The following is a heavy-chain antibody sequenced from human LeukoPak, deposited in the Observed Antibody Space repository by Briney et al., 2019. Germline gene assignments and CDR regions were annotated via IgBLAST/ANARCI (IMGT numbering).Heavy chain of an antibody. CDR3: AKLLRGVVVPYYDW. D-gene: IGHD3-10*01. Sequence: GETLRLSCAASGFTFITSAMSWVRQAPGKGLEGVSAISGSGDRTYYADSVKGRFTVSRDTSKNTLFLQLNSLRAEDTAVYYCAKLLRGVVVPYYDWWGQGTLVTVSS. J-gene: IGHJ4*02. V-gene: IGHV3-23*01. CDR2: ISGSGDRT. CDR1: GFTFITSA.